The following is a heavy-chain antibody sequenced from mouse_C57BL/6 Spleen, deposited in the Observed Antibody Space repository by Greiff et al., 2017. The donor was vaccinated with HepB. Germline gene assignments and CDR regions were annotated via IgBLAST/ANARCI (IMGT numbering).Heavy chain of an antibody. CDR1: GFTFSDYG. CDR2: ISSGSSTI. V-gene: IGHV5-17*01. Sequence: EVKLVESGGGLVKPGGSLKLSCAASGFTFSDYGMHWVRQAPEKGLEWVAYISSGSSTIYYADTVKGRFTISRDNAKNTLFLQMTSLRSEDTAMYYCARRDGYYDAWFAYWGQGTLVTVSA. D-gene: IGHD2-3*01. J-gene: IGHJ3*01. CDR3: ARRDGYYDAWFAY.